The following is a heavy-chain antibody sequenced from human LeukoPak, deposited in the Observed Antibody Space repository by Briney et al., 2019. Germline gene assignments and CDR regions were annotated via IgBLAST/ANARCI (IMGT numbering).Heavy chain of an antibody. CDR1: GGSISSYY. J-gene: IGHJ3*02. Sequence: PSETLSLTCTVSGGSISSYYWSWIRQPAGKGLEWIGRIYTSGSTNYNPSLKSRVTMSVDTSKNQFSLKLSSVPAADTDVYYCARGRADIVVAFHAFDIWGQGTMVTVSS. V-gene: IGHV4-4*07. CDR3: ARGRADIVVAFHAFDI. D-gene: IGHD2-2*01. CDR2: IYTSGST.